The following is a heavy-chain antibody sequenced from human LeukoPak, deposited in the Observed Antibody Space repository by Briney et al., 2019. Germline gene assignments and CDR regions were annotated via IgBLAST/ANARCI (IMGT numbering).Heavy chain of an antibody. V-gene: IGHV3-23*01. J-gene: IGHJ4*02. CDR1: GFTFSSYG. CDR3: ARDHLGEHDY. CDR2: ISGSGGST. Sequence: QPGGTLRLSCAASGFTFSSYGMSWVRQAPGKGLEWVSAISGSGGSTYYADSVKGRFTISRDNSKNSLYLQMNSLRAEDTAVYYCARDHLGEHDYWGQGTLVTVSS. D-gene: IGHD1/OR15-1a*01.